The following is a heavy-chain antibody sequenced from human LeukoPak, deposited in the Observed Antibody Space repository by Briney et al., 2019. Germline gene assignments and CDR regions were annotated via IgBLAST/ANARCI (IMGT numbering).Heavy chain of an antibody. CDR1: GYSISSSNW. D-gene: IGHD6-13*01. J-gene: IGHJ4*02. Sequence: SDTLSLTCAVSGYSISSSNWWGWIRQPPGKGLEWIGYIYYSGSTYYNPSLKRRVTMSVDTSKNQFSLKLSSVTAVDTAVYYCATLGPSAASNYWGQGTLVTVST. V-gene: IGHV4-28*01. CDR2: IYYSGST. CDR3: ATLGPSAASNY.